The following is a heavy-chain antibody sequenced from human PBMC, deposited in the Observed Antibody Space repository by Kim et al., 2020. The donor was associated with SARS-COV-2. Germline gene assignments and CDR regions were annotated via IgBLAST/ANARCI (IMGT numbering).Heavy chain of an antibody. Sequence: ASVKVSCKASGYTFTSYAMHWVRQAPGQRLEWMGWINAGNGNTKYSQKFQGRVTITRDTSASTAYMELSSLRSEDTAVYYCARPIAVGGHYYYYGMDVWGQGTTVTVSS. CDR2: INAGNGNT. CDR1: GYTFTSYA. J-gene: IGHJ6*02. V-gene: IGHV1-3*01. D-gene: IGHD6-19*01. CDR3: ARPIAVGGHYYYYGMDV.